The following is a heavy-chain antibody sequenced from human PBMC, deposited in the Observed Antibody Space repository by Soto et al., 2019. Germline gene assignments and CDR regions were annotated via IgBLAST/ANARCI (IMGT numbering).Heavy chain of an antibody. V-gene: IGHV3-7*05. D-gene: IGHD6-19*01. CDR3: GRTTSYSSGWASHDS. CDR1: GFTFSTYW. J-gene: IGHJ4*02. Sequence: EEQLVESGGGLVQPGGSLRLSCTASGFTFSTYWMSWVRQTPGKGLEWVANINQGGSDKYYVDSVKGRFTISRDNAKKSLLLQMNDLRADDTGLYYCGRTTSYSSGWASHDSWGQGTLVTVSS. CDR2: INQGGSDK.